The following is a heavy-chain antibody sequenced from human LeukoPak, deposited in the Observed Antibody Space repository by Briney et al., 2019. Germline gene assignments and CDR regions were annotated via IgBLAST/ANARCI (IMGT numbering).Heavy chain of an antibody. Sequence: GGSPRLSCAASGFTFSSYEMNWVRQAPGKGLEWVSHSSSSGSTIYYAGSVKGRFTIARDNAKNSVYLQMNSLRAEDTAVYYCARGSLHSAYGFDYWGQGTLVTVSS. V-gene: IGHV3-48*03. CDR2: SSSSGSTI. CDR1: GFTFSSYE. J-gene: IGHJ4*02. D-gene: IGHD5-12*01. CDR3: ARGSLHSAYGFDY.